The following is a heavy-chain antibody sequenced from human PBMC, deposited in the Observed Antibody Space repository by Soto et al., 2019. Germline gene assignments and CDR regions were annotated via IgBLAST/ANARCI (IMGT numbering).Heavy chain of an antibody. Sequence: GASVKVSCKASGGTFSSYAISWVRQAPGQGLEWMGGIIPIFGTANYAQKFQGRVTITADESTSTAYMELSSLRSEDTAVYYCARAVRSTNWFDPWGQGTLVTVSS. CDR3: ARAVRSTNWFDP. J-gene: IGHJ5*02. V-gene: IGHV1-69*13. CDR2: IIPIFGTA. CDR1: GGTFSSYA.